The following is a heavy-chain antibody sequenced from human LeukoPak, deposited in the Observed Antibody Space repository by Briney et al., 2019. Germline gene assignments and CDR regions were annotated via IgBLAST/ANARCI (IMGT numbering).Heavy chain of an antibody. Sequence: ASVKVSCKASGYTFTGHYVHWLRQAPGQGLEWMGWINPNTSVTNYAQKFQDRVTLTRDTSISTAYMELSWLRSDDTAVYYCARDLAGASGLHLGHWGQGTLVTVSS. D-gene: IGHD3-10*01. V-gene: IGHV1-2*02. CDR3: ARDLAGASGLHLGH. CDR2: INPNTSVT. J-gene: IGHJ4*02. CDR1: GYTFTGHY.